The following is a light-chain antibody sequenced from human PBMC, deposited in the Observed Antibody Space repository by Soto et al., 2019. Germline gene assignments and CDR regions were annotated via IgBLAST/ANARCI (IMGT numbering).Light chain of an antibody. J-gene: IGKJ1*01. Sequence: EVVLTQSPGTLSFSPGERATLSCRASQSVSSTYLAWYQQKPGQAPRLLIYGASSRATGIPDRFSGSGSGTDFTLTISRLEPDDFAVYYCQEYGTSRTFGQGTRVEI. V-gene: IGKV3-20*01. CDR1: QSVSSTY. CDR3: QEYGTSRT. CDR2: GAS.